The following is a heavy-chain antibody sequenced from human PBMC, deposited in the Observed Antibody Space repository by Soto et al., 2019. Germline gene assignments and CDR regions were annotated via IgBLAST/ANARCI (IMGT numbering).Heavy chain of an antibody. CDR3: ARDPNAYFIW. V-gene: IGHV3-30*03. J-gene: IGHJ4*02. CDR2: ISYDGDNE. D-gene: IGHD3-16*01. CDR1: GFTFSNYA. Sequence: GGSLRLSCAASGFTFSNYAMHWVRQAPGKGLEWLAIISYDGDNEYYADSVRGRFTISRDNSKNTLYLQTNNLRHEDTAVYYCARDPNAYFIWWGQGTPVTVSS.